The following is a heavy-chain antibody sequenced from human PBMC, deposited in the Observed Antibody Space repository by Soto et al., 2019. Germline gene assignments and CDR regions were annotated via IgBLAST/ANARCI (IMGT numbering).Heavy chain of an antibody. V-gene: IGHV4-34*01. Sequence: SETLSLTCAVYGGSFSGYYWSWIRQPPGKGLEWIGEINHSGSTNYNPSLKSRVTISVDTSKNQFSLKLSSVTAADTAVYYCAREPRGSPRLLRWFDPWGQGTLVTVSS. D-gene: IGHD2-15*01. J-gene: IGHJ5*02. CDR3: AREPRGSPRLLRWFDP. CDR2: INHSGST. CDR1: GGSFSGYY.